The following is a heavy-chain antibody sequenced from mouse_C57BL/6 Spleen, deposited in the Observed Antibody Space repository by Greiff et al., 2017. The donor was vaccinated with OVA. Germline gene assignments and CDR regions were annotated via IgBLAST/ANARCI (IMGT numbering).Heavy chain of an antibody. CDR1: GFSLTSYA. CDR2: IWTGGGT. D-gene: IGHD3-2*02. J-gene: IGHJ4*01. Sequence: QVQLKQSGPGLVAPSQSLSITCTVSGFSLTSYAISWVRQPPGKGLEWLGVIWTGGGTNYNSALKSRLSISKDNSKSQVFLKMNSLQTDDTARYYCARIDSSGYHYAMDYWGQGTSVTVSS. V-gene: IGHV2-9-1*01. CDR3: ARIDSSGYHYAMDY.